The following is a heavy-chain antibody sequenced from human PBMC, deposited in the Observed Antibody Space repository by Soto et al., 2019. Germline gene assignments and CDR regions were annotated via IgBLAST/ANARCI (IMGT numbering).Heavy chain of an antibody. CDR1: GGTFSSYA. Sequence: SVKVSCKASGGTFSSYAISWVRQAPGQGLEWMGGIIPIFGTANYAQKFQGRVTITADESTSTAYMELSSLRSEDTAVYYCARERDDFWSGYYGNWFDPWGQGTLVTVSS. CDR2: IIPIFGTA. D-gene: IGHD3-3*01. V-gene: IGHV1-69*13. CDR3: ARERDDFWSGYYGNWFDP. J-gene: IGHJ5*02.